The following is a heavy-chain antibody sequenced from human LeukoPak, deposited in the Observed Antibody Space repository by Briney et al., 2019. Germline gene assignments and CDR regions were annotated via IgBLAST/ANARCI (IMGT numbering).Heavy chain of an antibody. V-gene: IGHV3-23*01. J-gene: IGHJ4*02. CDR1: GFTFSSYA. CDR3: AGRRSSGWYAY. CDR2: ISGSGGST. D-gene: IGHD6-19*01. Sequence: GGSLRLSCAASGFTFSSYAMSWVRQAPGKELEWVSAISGSGGSTYYADSVKGRFTISRDNSKNTVDLQMNSLRVEDTAVYYCAGRRSSGWYAYWGQGTLVTVSS.